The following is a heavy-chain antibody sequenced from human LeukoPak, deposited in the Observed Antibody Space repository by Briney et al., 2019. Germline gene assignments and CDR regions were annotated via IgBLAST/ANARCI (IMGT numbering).Heavy chain of an antibody. CDR2: IIPIFGTA. CDR3: GTRYYGSGADY. D-gene: IGHD3-10*01. V-gene: IGHV1-69*05. CDR1: GGTFSSYA. Sequence: SVKVSCKASGGTFSSYAISWVRQAPGQGLEWMGRIIPIFGTANYAQKFQGRVTITTDESTSTAYMVLSSLRSEDTAVYYCGTRYYGSGADYWGQGTLVTVSS. J-gene: IGHJ4*02.